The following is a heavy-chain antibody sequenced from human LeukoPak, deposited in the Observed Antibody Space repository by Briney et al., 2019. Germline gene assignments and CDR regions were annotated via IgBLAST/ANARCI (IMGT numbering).Heavy chain of an antibody. CDR1: GFTFSNYA. D-gene: IGHD3-9*01. CDR2: ISGDGGST. CDR3: TKGYYDILTGLDY. J-gene: IGHJ4*02. V-gene: IGHV3-23*01. Sequence: GGSLRLSCAASGFTFSNYAMSWVRQAPGKGLEWASVISGDGGSTYHADSVKGRFTISRDNSKNTLYLQMNSLRAEDTAVYYCTKGYYDILTGLDYWGQGTLVTVSS.